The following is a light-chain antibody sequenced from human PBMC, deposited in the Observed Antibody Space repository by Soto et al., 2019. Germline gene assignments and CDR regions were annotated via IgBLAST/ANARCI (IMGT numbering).Light chain of an antibody. CDR1: SSDIGAYDY. CDR3: FSFTTTSSHV. J-gene: IGLJ1*01. CDR2: EVN. Sequence: QPVLTQPASLSWAPRQSITISCTGTSSDIGAYDYVSWFQQHPVKAPKLMISEVNNRPSGFSNRFSGSKSGNTAYLTISGLQVEDEAAYFCFSFTTTSSHVFGTGTKVTV. V-gene: IGLV2-14*01.